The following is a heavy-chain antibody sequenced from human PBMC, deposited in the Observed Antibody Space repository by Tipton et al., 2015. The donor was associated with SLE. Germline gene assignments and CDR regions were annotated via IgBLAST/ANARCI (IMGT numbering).Heavy chain of an antibody. CDR3: ARGQSGSDNYFDY. J-gene: IGHJ4*02. CDR1: GGSFSGYY. Sequence: TLSLTCAVYGGSFSGYYWSWIRQPPGKGLEWIGEINHSGSTNYNPSLKSRVTISVDTSKNQFSLKLSSVTAADTAVYYCARGQSGSDNYFDYWGQGTLVTVSS. V-gene: IGHV4-34*01. D-gene: IGHD1-26*01. CDR2: INHSGST.